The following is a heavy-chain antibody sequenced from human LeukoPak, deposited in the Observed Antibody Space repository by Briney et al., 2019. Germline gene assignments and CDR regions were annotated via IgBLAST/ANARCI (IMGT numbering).Heavy chain of an antibody. D-gene: IGHD3-10*01. J-gene: IGHJ4*02. CDR3: AKDPHPYGSGLFYYFDY. V-gene: IGHV3-30*02. CDR1: GFTFSSYG. Sequence: GGSLRLSCAASGFTFSSYGMHWVRQAPGKGLEWVAFIPYDGSNKYYADSVKGRFTISGDNSKNTLYLQMNSLRAEDMAVYYCAKDPHPYGSGLFYYFDYWGQGTLVTVSS. CDR2: IPYDGSNK.